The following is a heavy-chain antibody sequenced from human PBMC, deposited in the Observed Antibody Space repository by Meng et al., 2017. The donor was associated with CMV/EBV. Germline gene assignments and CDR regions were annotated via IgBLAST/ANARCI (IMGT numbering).Heavy chain of an antibody. V-gene: IGHV2-5*02. CDR2: IYWDDDK. J-gene: IGHJ4*02. D-gene: IGHD6-13*01. CDR1: GFSLSTSGVG. CDR3: ARIAAAGRFDY. Sequence: QITLKGSCPTLVKPTQTLTLTCTFSGFSLSTSGVGVGWIRQPPGKALEWLALIYWDDDKRYSPSLKSRLTITKDTSKNQVVPTMTNMDPVDTATYYCARIAAAGRFDYWGQGTLVTVSS.